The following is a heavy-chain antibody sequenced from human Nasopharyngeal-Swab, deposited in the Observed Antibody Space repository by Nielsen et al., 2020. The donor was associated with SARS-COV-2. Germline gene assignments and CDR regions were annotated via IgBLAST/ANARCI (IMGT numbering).Heavy chain of an antibody. CDR2: IKTDGRET. Sequence: GESLKISCAASGFTFRSYWMHWVRQAPGKGLVWVARIKTDGRETSYADSVKGRFTISRDNAKTTLYLQMNSLRDEDTAVYYCAGVRGAAAYDSRGQGTLVTVSS. CDR1: GFTFRSYW. CDR3: AGVRGAAAYDS. V-gene: IGHV3-74*01. D-gene: IGHD6-25*01. J-gene: IGHJ4*02.